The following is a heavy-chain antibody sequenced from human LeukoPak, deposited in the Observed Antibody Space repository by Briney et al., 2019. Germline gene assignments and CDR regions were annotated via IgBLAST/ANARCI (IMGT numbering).Heavy chain of an antibody. CDR1: GLTFSSYS. Sequence: GGSLRLSCAASGLTFSSYSMNWVRQAPGKGLEWVSSISSSSSYIYYADSVKGRFIISRDNAKNSLYLQMNSLRAEDTAVYYCARDGGYSYGYGLDYWGQGTLVTVSS. CDR2: ISSSSSYI. CDR3: ARDGGYSYGYGLDY. V-gene: IGHV3-21*01. J-gene: IGHJ4*02. D-gene: IGHD5-18*01.